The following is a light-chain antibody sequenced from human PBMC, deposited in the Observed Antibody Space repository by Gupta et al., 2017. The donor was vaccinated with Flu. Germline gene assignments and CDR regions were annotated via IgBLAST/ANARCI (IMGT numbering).Light chain of an antibody. V-gene: IGKV3-15*01. J-gene: IGKJ1*01. CDR2: DAS. Sequence: TDTLSVSPGERATLSCRASQSVSSNLAWYQQKPGQAPRLLIYDASTRAPGIPARFSGSGSGTEFTLTISSLQSEDFAVYYCQQDNNWPQTFGQGTKVEIK. CDR3: QQDNNWPQT. CDR1: QSVSSN.